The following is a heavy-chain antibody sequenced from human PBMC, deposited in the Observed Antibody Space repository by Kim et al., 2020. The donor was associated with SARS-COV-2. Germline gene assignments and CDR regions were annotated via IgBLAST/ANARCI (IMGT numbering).Heavy chain of an antibody. CDR1: GGTFSSYA. J-gene: IGHJ6*02. Sequence: SVKVSCKASGGTFSSYAISWVRQAPGQGLEWMGGIIPIFVTANYAQNFQGRVTITADESTSTAYMELSSLRSEDTAVYYCAREGYGRPDNYYYYYGMDVWGQGTTVTVSS. D-gene: IGHD5-18*01. CDR2: IIPIFVTA. V-gene: IGHV1-69*13. CDR3: AREGYGRPDNYYYYYGMDV.